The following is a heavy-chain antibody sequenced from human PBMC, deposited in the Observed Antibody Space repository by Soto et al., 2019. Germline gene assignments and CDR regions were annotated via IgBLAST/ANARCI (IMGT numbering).Heavy chain of an antibody. V-gene: IGHV4-34*01. CDR1: GGSFSGYY. CDR2: INHSGST. CDR3: ARGAPYYVVVRAPAATMRWFDP. J-gene: IGHJ5*02. D-gene: IGHD2-2*01. Sequence: PPETLSLTCAVYGGSFSGYYRSWIRQPPGKGLEWIGEINHSGSTNYNPSLKSRVTISVDTSKNQFSLKLSSVTAADTAVYYCARGAPYYVVVRAPAATMRWFDPWGQGTLVTVSS.